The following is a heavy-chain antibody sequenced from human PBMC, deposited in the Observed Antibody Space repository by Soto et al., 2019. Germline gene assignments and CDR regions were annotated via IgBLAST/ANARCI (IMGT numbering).Heavy chain of an antibody. J-gene: IGHJ5*02. D-gene: IGHD4-4*01. CDR1: GYTFTSYY. Sequence: QVQLVQSGAEVKKPGASVKVSCKASGYTFTSYYMHWVRQAPGQGLEWMGIINPSGGSTSYEQKFQGRVTMTRDTSTSTVYMELSSLRSEDTAVYYCAREGTVTHSGGNWFDPWGQGTLVTVSS. V-gene: IGHV1-46*03. CDR2: INPSGGST. CDR3: AREGTVTHSGGNWFDP.